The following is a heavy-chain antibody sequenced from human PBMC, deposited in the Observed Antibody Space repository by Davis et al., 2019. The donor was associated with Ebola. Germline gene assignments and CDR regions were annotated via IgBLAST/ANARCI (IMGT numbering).Heavy chain of an antibody. J-gene: IGHJ4*02. D-gene: IGHD7-27*01. V-gene: IGHV3-43D*03. Sequence: GESLKISCAASPFNFDDYAIHWVRPVPGKGLEWDSLITWDGGSTHYADSVKGRFTISRDNAKNSLYLQMNSLRDEDTAVYYCATDRNWDFDYWGQGTLVTVSS. CDR3: ATDRNWDFDY. CDR2: ITWDGGST. CDR1: PFNFDDYA.